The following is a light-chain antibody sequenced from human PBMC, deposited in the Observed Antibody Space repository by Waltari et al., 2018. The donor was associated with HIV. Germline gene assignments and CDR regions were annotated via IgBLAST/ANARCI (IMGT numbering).Light chain of an antibody. CDR1: QSISSY. Sequence: EIVLTQSPATLSLSPGERATLSCRASQSISSYLAWYQQKPGQAPRLLSYDASNRAPGIPARFSGSGSATDFTLTISSLEPEDFAVYYCQHRSSWPRGTFGQGTKLEIK. J-gene: IGKJ2*01. CDR3: QHRSSWPRGT. V-gene: IGKV3-11*01. CDR2: DAS.